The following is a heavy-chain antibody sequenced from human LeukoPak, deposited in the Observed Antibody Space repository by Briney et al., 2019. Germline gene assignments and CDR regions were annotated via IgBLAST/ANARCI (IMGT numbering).Heavy chain of an antibody. CDR2: ILYDGSHE. Sequence: GGSLRLSCAGSGFTFRSYAIQWVRLAPGKGVVWVALILYDGSHEYYADSVKGRLTLSRDNPKNTVYLQMNGLTTKDTSVYYCARESNRWYDMDVWGQGTTVTVSS. J-gene: IGHJ6*02. D-gene: IGHD2-15*01. CDR1: GFTFRSYA. V-gene: IGHV3-30-3*01. CDR3: ARESNRWYDMDV.